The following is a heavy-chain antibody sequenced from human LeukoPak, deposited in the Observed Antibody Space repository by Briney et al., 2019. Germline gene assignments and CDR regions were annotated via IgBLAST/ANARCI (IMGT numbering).Heavy chain of an antibody. V-gene: IGHV3-30*03. CDR1: GFTFSSYG. CDR2: ISYDGSNK. Sequence: GGSLRLSCAASGFTFSSYGMHWVRQAPGKGLEWMAVISYDGSNKYYADSVKGRFTISRDNSKNTLYLQMNSLRAEDTAVYYCEVVVAATPYAFDIWGQGTMVTVSS. J-gene: IGHJ3*02. CDR3: EVVVAATPYAFDI. D-gene: IGHD2-15*01.